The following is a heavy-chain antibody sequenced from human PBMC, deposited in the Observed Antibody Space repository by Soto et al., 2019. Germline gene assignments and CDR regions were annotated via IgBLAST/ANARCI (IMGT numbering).Heavy chain of an antibody. J-gene: IGHJ6*02. CDR3: ARHVPAAGYYYGMDV. CDR1: GGTFRSYA. CDR2: IIPIFGTA. D-gene: IGHD2-2*01. V-gene: IGHV1-69*12. Sequence: QVQLVQSGAEVKKPGSSVKVSCKASGGTFRSYAISWVRQAPGQGLEWMGGIIPIFGTANYAQKFQGRVTITADEPTSSADMELSSLLSQDTAVYYCARHVPAAGYYYGMDVWGQGTTLTVSS.